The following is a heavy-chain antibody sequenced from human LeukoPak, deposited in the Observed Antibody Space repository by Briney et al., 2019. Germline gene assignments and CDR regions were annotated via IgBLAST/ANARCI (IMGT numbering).Heavy chain of an antibody. CDR3: ARDPQGYCSSTSCYKYYYYYMDV. D-gene: IGHD2-2*02. Sequence: SQTLSLTCTVSGGSISSGSYYWSWIRQPAGKGLEWIGRIYTSGRTNYNPSLKSRVTISVDTSKNQFSLKLSSVTAAGTAVYYCARDPQGYCSSTSCYKYYYYYMDVWGKGTTVTVSS. J-gene: IGHJ6*03. CDR1: GGSISSGSYY. CDR2: IYTSGRT. V-gene: IGHV4-61*02.